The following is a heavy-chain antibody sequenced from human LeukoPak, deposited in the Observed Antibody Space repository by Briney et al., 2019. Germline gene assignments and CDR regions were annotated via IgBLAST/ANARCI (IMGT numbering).Heavy chain of an antibody. V-gene: IGHV3-7*01. Sequence: PGGSLRLSCAASGFTFSSYAIHWVRQAPGKGLEWVANIKQDGSDKYYVDSVKGRFTISRDNAKNSLYLEMNSLRAEDTAVYYDAREALVAAVDDAFDIWGQGTMVTVSS. CDR1: GFTFSSYA. CDR3: AREALVAAVDDAFDI. J-gene: IGHJ3*02. CDR2: IKQDGSDK. D-gene: IGHD6-13*01.